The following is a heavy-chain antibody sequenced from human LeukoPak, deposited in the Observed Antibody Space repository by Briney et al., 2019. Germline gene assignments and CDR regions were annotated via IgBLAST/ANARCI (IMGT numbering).Heavy chain of an antibody. D-gene: IGHD4-23*01. J-gene: IGHJ3*01. Sequence: GGSLRLSCTASGFTFSLYYMSWLRQAPGKGLEWVAFISNSDSGGATTLYTESVKGRFTISRDNAGKSLYLEMNSLRPEDTAVYFCARDGNLESAFDLWGQGTMVTVS. CDR2: ISNSDSGGATT. CDR1: GFTFSLYY. V-gene: IGHV3-11*01. CDR3: ARDGNLESAFDL.